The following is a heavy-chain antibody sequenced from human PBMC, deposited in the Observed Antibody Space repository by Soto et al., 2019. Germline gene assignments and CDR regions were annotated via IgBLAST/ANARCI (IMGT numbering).Heavy chain of an antibody. V-gene: IGHV3-9*01. CDR3: FGEGIWTGYSEDY. Sequence: EVQLVESGGGLVQPGGSLRLSCAASGFIFDDYAMHWVRQAPGKGLEWVSHISWNSGRIGYADSVKGRFTISRDNAKNSLYLQMNSLKPEDTAVYYCFGEGIWTGYSEDYWGQVTLVTVSS. CDR1: GFIFDDYA. CDR2: ISWNSGRI. J-gene: IGHJ4*02. D-gene: IGHD3-9*01.